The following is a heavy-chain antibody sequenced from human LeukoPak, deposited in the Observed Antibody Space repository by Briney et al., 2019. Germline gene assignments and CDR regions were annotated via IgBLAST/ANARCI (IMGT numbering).Heavy chain of an antibody. J-gene: IGHJ4*02. V-gene: IGHV3-23*01. CDR1: GFISSSYG. Sequence: GGSLRLSCAASGFISSSYGMSWVRQAPGKGLEWVSIISGPGGSKYYADSVRGRFTISRDNSNNMLYLQMDNLRAEDTAVYYCVKRVSTLGAVLAPDFDCWGQGNLVTVSS. CDR2: ISGPGGSK. D-gene: IGHD3-16*02. CDR3: VKRVSTLGAVLAPDFDC.